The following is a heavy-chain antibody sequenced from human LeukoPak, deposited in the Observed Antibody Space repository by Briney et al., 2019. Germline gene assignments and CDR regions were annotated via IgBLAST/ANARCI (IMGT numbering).Heavy chain of an antibody. CDR1: GYTFTSYG. CDR2: ISAYNCNT. V-gene: IGHV1-18*01. Sequence: ASVKVSCRASGYTFTSYGINWVRQAPGQGFEWMGWISAYNCNTNYAQKLQGRVTMTTDTSTSTAYMELRSLRSDDTAVYYCARDYRRGVVAANYWGQGTLVTVSS. CDR3: ARDYRRGVVAANY. J-gene: IGHJ4*02. D-gene: IGHD2-15*01.